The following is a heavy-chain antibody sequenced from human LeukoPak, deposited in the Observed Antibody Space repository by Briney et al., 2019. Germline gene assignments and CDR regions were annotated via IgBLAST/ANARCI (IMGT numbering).Heavy chain of an antibody. CDR3: ARDEDGDYSPDAFDI. CDR2: ISAYNGNT. CDR1: GYTFTSYG. V-gene: IGHV1-18*01. J-gene: IGHJ3*02. D-gene: IGHD4-17*01. Sequence: GASVKVSCKASGYTFTSYGISWVRQAPGQGLEWMGWISAYNGNTNYAQKLQGRVTMTTDTSTSTAYMELRSLRSDDTAVYYCARDEDGDYSPDAFDIWGQGTMVTVSS.